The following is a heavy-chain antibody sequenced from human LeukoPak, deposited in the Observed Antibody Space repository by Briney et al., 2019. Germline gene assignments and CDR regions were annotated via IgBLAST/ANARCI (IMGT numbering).Heavy chain of an antibody. Sequence: GASVKVSCKVSGYTLTELSMHWVRQAPGKGLEWMGGFDPEDGETIYAQKFQGRVTMTEDTSTDTAYMELSSLRSEDTAVYYCATDKLGYYYDSSGYYNFDYSGQGTLVTVSS. J-gene: IGHJ4*02. D-gene: IGHD3-22*01. CDR2: FDPEDGET. CDR3: ATDKLGYYYDSSGYYNFDY. V-gene: IGHV1-24*01. CDR1: GYTLTELS.